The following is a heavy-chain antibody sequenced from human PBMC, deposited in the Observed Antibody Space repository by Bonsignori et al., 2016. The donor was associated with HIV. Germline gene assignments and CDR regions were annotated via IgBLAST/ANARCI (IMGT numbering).Heavy chain of an antibody. CDR3: QVAVVIGATAYFDP. CDR2: IRFDGTTK. V-gene: IGHV3-30*02. J-gene: IGHJ5*02. D-gene: IGHD2-15*01. CDR1: GFTFSSYG. Sequence: VQVVESGGGVVQPGGSRRLSCAASGFTFSSYGMHWVRQAPGKGLVWVAFIRFDGTTKLYADSVKGRFTISRDNSKNTLYLEMNTLRPEDTAVYYCQVAVVIGATAYFDPWGQGTLVAVSS.